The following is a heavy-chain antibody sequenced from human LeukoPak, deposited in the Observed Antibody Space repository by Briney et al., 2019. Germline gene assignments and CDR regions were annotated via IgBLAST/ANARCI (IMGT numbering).Heavy chain of an antibody. CDR3: ARESDYYDSSGSIGDAFDI. J-gene: IGHJ3*02. V-gene: IGHV1-69*04. CDR1: GGTFSSYA. Sequence: SVKVSCKASGGTFSSYAISWVRQAPGQGLEWMGRIIPILGIANYAQKFQGRVTITADKSTSTAYMELSSLRSEDTAVYYCARESDYYDSSGSIGDAFDIWGQGTMVTVSS. D-gene: IGHD3-22*01. CDR2: IIPILGIA.